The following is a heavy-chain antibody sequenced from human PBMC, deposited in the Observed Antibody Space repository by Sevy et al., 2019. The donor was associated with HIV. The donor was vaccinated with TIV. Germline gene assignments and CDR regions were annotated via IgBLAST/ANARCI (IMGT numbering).Heavy chain of an antibody. Sequence: ASVKVSCKASGDPLNVYKIHWVRQAPGQSLEWMGWIKTGTGDTRFSQTFQGRVTLTRDTSASTAYMELSSLRSEDTAIYYCARNEDIWGQGTMVTVSS. CDR2: IKTGTGDT. J-gene: IGHJ3*02. CDR3: ARNEDI. CDR1: GDPLNVYK. V-gene: IGHV1-3*04.